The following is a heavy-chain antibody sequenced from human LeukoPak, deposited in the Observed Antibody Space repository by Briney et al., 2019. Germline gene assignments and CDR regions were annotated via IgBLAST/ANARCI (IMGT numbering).Heavy chain of an antibody. CDR2: IYYSGST. J-gene: IGHJ3*01. V-gene: IGHV4-39*01. CDR3: SENWGVWGRPRGAFDY. D-gene: IGHD3-16*01. CDR1: GGSISSSSYY. Sequence: SETLSLTCTVSGGSISSSSYYWGWIRQPPGKGLEWIGSIYYSGSTYYNPSLKSRVTISVDTSKNQFSLKLSSVTAADTAVYLLSENWGVWGRPRGAFDYWGQGTMVTGSS.